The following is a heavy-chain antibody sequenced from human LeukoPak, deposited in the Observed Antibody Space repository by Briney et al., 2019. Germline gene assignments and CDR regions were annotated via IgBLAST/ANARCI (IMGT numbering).Heavy chain of an antibody. CDR3: AREPPTTVVTNSDY. Sequence: SETLSLTCIVSGGSISSAAYYWSWIRQPAGKGLEWIGRIYTSGSIDYNPSLKSRLTISVDTSNNQFSLTLSSVTAADTAVYYCAREPPTTVVTNSDYWGQGTLVTVSS. CDR1: GGSISSAAYY. J-gene: IGHJ4*02. CDR2: IYTSGSI. D-gene: IGHD4-23*01. V-gene: IGHV4-61*02.